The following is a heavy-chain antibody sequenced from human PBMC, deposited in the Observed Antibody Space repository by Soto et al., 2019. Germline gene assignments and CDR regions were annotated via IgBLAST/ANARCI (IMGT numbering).Heavy chain of an antibody. CDR3: ARSRHYDSSGYYYYFDY. CDR1: GFSLSTSGMC. Sequence: SGPTLVNPTQTLTLTCTFSGFSLSTSGMCVSWIRQPPGKALEWLALIDWDDDKYYSTSLKTRLTISKDTSKNQVVLTMTNMDPVDTATYYCARSRHYDSSGYYYYFDYWGQGTLVTISS. CDR2: IDWDDDK. V-gene: IGHV2-70*01. J-gene: IGHJ4*02. D-gene: IGHD3-22*01.